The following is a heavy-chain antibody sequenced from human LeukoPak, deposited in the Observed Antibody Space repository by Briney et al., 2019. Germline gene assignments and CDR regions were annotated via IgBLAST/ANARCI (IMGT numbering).Heavy chain of an antibody. J-gene: IGHJ1*01. Sequence: GRSLRLSCAASGFTFSSYAIHWVRQAPGKGLEWVAVISDDGSNKYYADSVKGRFTISRDNSKNTLYLQMNSLRAEDTAVYYCAKDYSSGSPEYFHHWGQGTLVTVSS. CDR2: ISDDGSNK. CDR1: GFTFSSYA. D-gene: IGHD3-10*01. CDR3: AKDYSSGSPEYFHH. V-gene: IGHV3-30*04.